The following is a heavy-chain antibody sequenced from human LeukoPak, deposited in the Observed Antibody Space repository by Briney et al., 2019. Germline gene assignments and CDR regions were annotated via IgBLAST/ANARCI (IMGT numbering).Heavy chain of an antibody. Sequence: PGGSLRLSCAASGFTFSSYAMHWVRQAPGKGLEWVAVISYDGSNKYYADSVKGRFTISRDNSKNTLYLQMNSLRAEDTAVYYCARDYSNYGYYFDYRGQGTLVTVSS. J-gene: IGHJ4*02. CDR2: ISYDGSNK. CDR3: ARDYSNYGYYFDY. V-gene: IGHV3-30-3*01. D-gene: IGHD4-4*01. CDR1: GFTFSSYA.